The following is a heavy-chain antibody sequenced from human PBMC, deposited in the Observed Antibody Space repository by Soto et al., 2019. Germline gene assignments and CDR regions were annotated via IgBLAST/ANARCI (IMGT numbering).Heavy chain of an antibody. J-gene: IGHJ4*02. CDR2: ISGSGGST. D-gene: IGHD2-21*02. V-gene: IGHV3-23*01. CDR3: AKSHTLGGDIDY. Sequence: EVQLLESGGGLVQPGGSLRLSCAASGFTFSSYAMSWVRQAPGKGLEWVSAISGSGGSTYYADSVKGRFTISRDNSKNTQYLHMNSLRAEDTAVYYCAKSHTLGGDIDYWGQGTLVTVSS. CDR1: GFTFSSYA.